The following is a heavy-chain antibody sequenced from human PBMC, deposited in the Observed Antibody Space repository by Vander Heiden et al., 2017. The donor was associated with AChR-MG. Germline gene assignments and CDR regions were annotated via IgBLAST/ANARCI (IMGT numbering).Heavy chain of an antibody. Sequence: QVQLVPSGAEVQKPGSSVKVSCKASGGTFSSNDISWVRQAPGQGLEWMGGITPIFGTANYAQKFQGRVTITADESTSTAYMELSSLRSEDTAVYYCARGDASYDILTGYMYFDYWGQGTLVTVSS. CDR1: GGTFSSND. D-gene: IGHD3-9*01. CDR3: ARGDASYDILTGYMYFDY. CDR2: ITPIFGTA. V-gene: IGHV1-69*01. J-gene: IGHJ4*02.